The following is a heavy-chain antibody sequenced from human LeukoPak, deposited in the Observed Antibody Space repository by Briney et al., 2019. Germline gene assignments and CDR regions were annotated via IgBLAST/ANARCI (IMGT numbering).Heavy chain of an antibody. CDR3: ARHSGNFWSGYFRHWFDP. V-gene: IGHV4-39*01. Sequence: SETLSLTCTVPGGSISSSSYYWGWIRQPPGKGLEWLGSIYYSGSTYYNPSLKSRVPISVDTSKNQFSLKLSSVTAADTAVYYCARHSGNFWSGYFRHWFDPWGQGTLVTVSS. CDR2: IYYSGST. J-gene: IGHJ5*02. D-gene: IGHD3-3*01. CDR1: GGSISSSSYY.